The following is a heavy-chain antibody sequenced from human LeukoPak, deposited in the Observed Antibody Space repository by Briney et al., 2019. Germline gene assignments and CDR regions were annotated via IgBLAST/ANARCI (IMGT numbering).Heavy chain of an antibody. J-gene: IGHJ4*02. Sequence: PSETLSLTCTVSGGSISSGGYYWSWIRQHPGKGLEWIGYIYYSGSTYYNPSLKSRVTISVDTSKNQFSLKLSSVTAADTAVYYCARGVIAAAGTRLDYWGQGTLVTVSS. CDR1: GGSISSGGYY. CDR2: IYYSGST. V-gene: IGHV4-31*03. D-gene: IGHD6-13*01. CDR3: ARGVIAAAGTRLDY.